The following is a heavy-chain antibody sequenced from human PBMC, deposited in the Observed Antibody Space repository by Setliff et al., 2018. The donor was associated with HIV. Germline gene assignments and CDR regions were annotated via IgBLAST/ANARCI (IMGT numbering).Heavy chain of an antibody. J-gene: IGHJ4*02. CDR2: IYYNGRT. CDR1: GGSISRFY. D-gene: IGHD3-10*01. CDR3: ARGVRGVIIDWYYFDY. Sequence: SETLSLTCTVSGGSISRFYWSWIRQPPGKGLEWIGYIYYNGRTNYNPSLRSGVTISVDTSKNQFSLNLTSVTAADTAVYYCARGVRGVIIDWYYFDYWGQGTLVTVSS. V-gene: IGHV4-59*12.